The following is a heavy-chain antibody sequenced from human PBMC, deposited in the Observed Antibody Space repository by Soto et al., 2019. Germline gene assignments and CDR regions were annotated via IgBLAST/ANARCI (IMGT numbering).Heavy chain of an antibody. CDR3: VMVDNYVTPTPQDV. V-gene: IGHV1-18*01. Sequence: QVQLVQSGDEVKKPGASVKVSCKASGYIFVNYGIAWVRQAPGQGLEWMGWISPYTGNTHSATRVQGRLTMTTDTXXRTDYMDLGSLTSDDTAVYYCVMVDNYVTPTPQDVWGQGTTVTVSS. J-gene: IGHJ6*02. CDR2: ISPYTGNT. D-gene: IGHD3-16*01. CDR1: GYIFVNYG.